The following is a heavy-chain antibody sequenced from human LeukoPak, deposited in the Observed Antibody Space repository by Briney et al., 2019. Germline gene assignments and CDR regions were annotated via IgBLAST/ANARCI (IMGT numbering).Heavy chain of an antibody. D-gene: IGHD5/OR15-5a*01. CDR3: VRNKGQFYEYFDY. CDR2: IYYSGST. CDR1: GGSISSSSYY. V-gene: IGHV4-39*01. J-gene: IGHJ4*02. Sequence: SETLSLTCTVSGGSISSSSYYWGWIRQPPGKGPEWIGRIYYSGSTYNNPSLKSRVTISVDTSKNQFSLKLSSVTAADTAVYYCVRNKGQFYEYFDYWGQGTLVTVSS.